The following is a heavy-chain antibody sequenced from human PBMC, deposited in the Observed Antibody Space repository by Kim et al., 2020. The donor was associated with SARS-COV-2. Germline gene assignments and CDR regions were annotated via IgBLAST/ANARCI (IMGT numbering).Heavy chain of an antibody. J-gene: IGHJ4*02. Sequence: GGSLRLFCAASGFTFSSYAMSWVRQAPGKGLEWVSVIYSGGSSTYYADSVKGRFTISRDNSKNTLYLQMFSLRAEDTAVYYCARDFGGNILTGPVYFGYWGQGTLVTVSS. CDR1: GFTFSSYA. CDR3: ARDFGGNILTGPVYFGY. V-gene: IGHV3-23*03. D-gene: IGHD3-9*01. CDR2: IYSGGSST.